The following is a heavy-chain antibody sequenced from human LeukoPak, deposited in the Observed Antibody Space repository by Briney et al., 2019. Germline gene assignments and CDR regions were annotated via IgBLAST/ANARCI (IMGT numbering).Heavy chain of an antibody. CDR1: GFTFSSYE. J-gene: IGHJ4*02. V-gene: IGHV3-48*03. CDR2: ISSSGTTI. D-gene: IGHD6-13*01. CDR3: AREPNSDSTLDY. Sequence: GGSLRLSCAASGFTFSSYEMNWVCQAPGKGLEWVSYISSSGTTIYYADSVKGRFTISRDNAKNSLYLQMNSLRAEDTAVYYCAREPNSDSTLDYWGQGTLVTVSS.